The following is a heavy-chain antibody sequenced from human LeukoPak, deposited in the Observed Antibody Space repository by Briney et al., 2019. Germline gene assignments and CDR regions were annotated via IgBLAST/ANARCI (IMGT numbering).Heavy chain of an antibody. CDR1: GFTFDDYA. CDR3: AKETVVTATYYYYYYGMDV. CDR2: ISGVGGST. V-gene: IGHV3-43*02. D-gene: IGHD2-21*02. J-gene: IGHJ6*02. Sequence: GGSLRLSCAASGFTFDDYAMHWVRQAPGKSLEWVSLISGVGGSTYYTDSVKGLFTISRENSKNSLYLQMNSLRTEDTALYYCAKETVVTATYYYYYYGMDVWGQGTTVTVSS.